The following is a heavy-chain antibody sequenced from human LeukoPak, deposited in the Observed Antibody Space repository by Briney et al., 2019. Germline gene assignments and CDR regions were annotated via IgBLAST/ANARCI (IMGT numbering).Heavy chain of an antibody. CDR2: ISAYNGNT. CDR3: ARGLYSSGLNWFDP. V-gene: IGHV1-18*01. CDR1: GYTFTSYG. J-gene: IGHJ5*02. D-gene: IGHD6-19*01. Sequence: ASAKVSCKASGYTFTSYGISWVRQAPGQGLEWMGWISAYNGNTNYAQKLQGRVTMTTDTSTSTAYMELRSLRSDDTAVYYCARGLYSSGLNWFDPWGQGTLVTVSS.